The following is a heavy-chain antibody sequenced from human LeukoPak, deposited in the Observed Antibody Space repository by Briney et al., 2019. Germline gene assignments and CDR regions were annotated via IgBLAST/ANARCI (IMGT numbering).Heavy chain of an antibody. Sequence: ASVKVSCKASGYTFTSYGISWVRQAPGQGLEWMGWISAYNGNTNYAQKLQGRVTMTTDTSTSTAYMELGSLRSDDTAVYYCARDWVDCSGGSCYAFNWFDPWGQGTLVTVSS. CDR1: GYTFTSYG. D-gene: IGHD2-15*01. CDR2: ISAYNGNT. J-gene: IGHJ5*02. V-gene: IGHV1-18*01. CDR3: ARDWVDCSGGSCYAFNWFDP.